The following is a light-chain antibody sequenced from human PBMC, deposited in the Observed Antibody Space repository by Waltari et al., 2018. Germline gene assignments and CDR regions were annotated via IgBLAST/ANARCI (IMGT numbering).Light chain of an antibody. Sequence: LSLSPGERATLSCRASQSVSSSYLAWYQQKPGQAPRLLIYGASSRATGIPDRFSGSGSGTDFTLTISRLEPEDFAVYYCQQYGSSPPMYTFGQGTKLEIK. V-gene: IGKV3-20*01. CDR3: QQYGSSPPMYT. J-gene: IGKJ2*01. CDR1: QSVSSSY. CDR2: GAS.